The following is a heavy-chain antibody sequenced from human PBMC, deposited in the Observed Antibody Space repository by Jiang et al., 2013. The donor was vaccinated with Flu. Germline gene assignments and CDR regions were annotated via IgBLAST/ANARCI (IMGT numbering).Heavy chain of an antibody. CDR2: INQDGSEQ. D-gene: IGHD3-10*01. CDR1: GFIFSAYR. V-gene: IGHV3-7*03. J-gene: IGHJ6*02. Sequence: QLLESGGGLVQPGGSLRLSCAPSGFIFSAYRMSWVRQAPGKGLEWVANINQDGSEQHYVDSVKGRFTISRDNAKNSLYLQMNSLRAEDTAVYYCARDGYFGSGDGGMDVWGQGTTVTVAS. CDR3: ARDGYFGSGDGGMDV.